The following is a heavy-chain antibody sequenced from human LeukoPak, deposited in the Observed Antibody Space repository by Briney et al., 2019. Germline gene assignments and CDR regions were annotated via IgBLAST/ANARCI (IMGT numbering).Heavy chain of an antibody. CDR2: ITSNGDRT. Sequence: GGSLRLSCAASGFTFSNSAMHWVRQAPGKGPEYVSAITSNGDRTYYANSVKGRLTISRDNSKNTLYLQMGSLRAEDMAVYYCARVGSWDAFDIWGQGTMVTVSS. D-gene: IGHD1-26*01. CDR1: GFTFSNSA. CDR3: ARVGSWDAFDI. J-gene: IGHJ3*02. V-gene: IGHV3-64*01.